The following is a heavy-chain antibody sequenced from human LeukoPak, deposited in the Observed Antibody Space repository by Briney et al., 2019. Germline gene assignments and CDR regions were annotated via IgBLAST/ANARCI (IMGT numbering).Heavy chain of an antibody. V-gene: IGHV1-69*04. CDR3: AREYRKYYDFWSGYSRPPYYFDY. CDR2: IIPILGIA. J-gene: IGHJ4*02. CDR1: GGTFSSYA. Sequence: ASVKVSCKASGGTFSSYAISWVRQAPGQGLEWMGRIIPILGIANYAQKSQGRVTITADKSTSTAYMELSSLRSEDTAVYYCAREYRKYYDFWSGYSRPPYYFDYWGQGTLVTVSS. D-gene: IGHD3-3*01.